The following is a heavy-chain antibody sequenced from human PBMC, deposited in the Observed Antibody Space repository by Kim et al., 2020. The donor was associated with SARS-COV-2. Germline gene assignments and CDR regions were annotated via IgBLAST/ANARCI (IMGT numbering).Heavy chain of an antibody. CDR2: IIPIFGTA. CDR1: GGTFSSYA. Sequence: SVKVSCKASGGTFSSYAISWVRQAPGQGLEWMGGIIPIFGTANYAQKFQGRVTITADESTSTAYMELSSLRSEDTAVYYCASKDNPRYSSSYYYYGMDVWGKGTTVTVSS. J-gene: IGHJ6*04. V-gene: IGHV1-69*13. D-gene: IGHD6-13*01. CDR3: ASKDNPRYSSSYYYYGMDV.